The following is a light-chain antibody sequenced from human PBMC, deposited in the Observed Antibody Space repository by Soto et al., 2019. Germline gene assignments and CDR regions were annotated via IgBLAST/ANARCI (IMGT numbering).Light chain of an antibody. CDR3: QHRSNWPSLT. CDR1: QSLTTS. J-gene: IGKJ4*01. CDR2: DAS. V-gene: IGKV3-11*01. Sequence: EIELTQSPATLSLSPGDRATLSCRASQSLTTSLAWYQHQPGQAPRLLIYDASNRAAGVPARFSGSGSGTHFTLTITSLERGDFAVYYCQHRSNWPSLTFGGGTKLEIK.